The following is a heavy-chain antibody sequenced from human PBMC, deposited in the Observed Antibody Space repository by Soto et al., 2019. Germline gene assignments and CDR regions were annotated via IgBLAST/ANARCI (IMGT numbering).Heavy chain of an antibody. CDR1: GFTFSSYG. CDR2: IWYDGSNK. Sequence: GGSLRLSCAASGFTFSSYGMHWVRQAPGKGLEWVAVIWYDGSNKYYADSVKGRFTISRDNSKNTLYLQMNSLRAEDTAVYYCPRDRGGYYYYYMDVWGKGNPGHRLL. V-gene: IGHV3-33*01. D-gene: IGHD3-16*01. CDR3: PRDRGGYYYYYMDV. J-gene: IGHJ6*03.